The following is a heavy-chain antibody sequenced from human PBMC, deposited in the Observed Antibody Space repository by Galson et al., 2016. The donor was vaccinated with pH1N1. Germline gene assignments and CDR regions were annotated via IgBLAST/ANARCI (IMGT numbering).Heavy chain of an antibody. J-gene: IGHJ4*02. Sequence: SLRLSCAASGFSFSSYWMHWVRQVPGKGLVWVSRINSDGSSTSYADSVKGRFTISRDNAKNTLYLQMDSLRAEDTAVYFCARARLFTTGDPKWYFHYWGQGTLVTASS. CDR1: GFSFSSYW. D-gene: IGHD1-1*01. CDR2: INSDGSST. CDR3: ARARLFTTGDPKWYFHY. V-gene: IGHV3-74*01.